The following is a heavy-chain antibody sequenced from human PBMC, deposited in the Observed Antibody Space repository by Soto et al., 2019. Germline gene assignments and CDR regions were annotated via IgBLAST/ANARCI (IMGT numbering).Heavy chain of an antibody. CDR3: ERADLPWHYDILTGPPHNWFDP. D-gene: IGHD3-9*01. CDR2: IYYSGST. J-gene: IGHJ5*02. CDR1: GGSISSYY. V-gene: IGHV4-59*01. Sequence: SETLSLTCTVSGGSISSYYWSWIRQPPGKGLEWIGYIYYSGSTNYNPSLKSRVTISVDTSKNQFSLKLSSVTAADTAVYYCERADLPWHYDILTGPPHNWFDPWGQGTLVTVSS.